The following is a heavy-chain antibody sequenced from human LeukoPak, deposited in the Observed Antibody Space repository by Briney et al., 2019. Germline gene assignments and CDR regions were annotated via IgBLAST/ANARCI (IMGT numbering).Heavy chain of an antibody. CDR1: GGSVSGCY. V-gene: IGHV4-34*01. CDR3: VRAGSGSFTYFVY. D-gene: IGHD3-10*01. CDR2: MNHSGST. Sequence: KRSDTQSLMCAVYGGSVSGCYWGWVRQPAGGGLECLVEMNHSGSTNHNPSLTSRVTISVDPSKNQFSLKLSSVTAADTAVYHCVRAGSGSFTYFVYWGEGTLVTVSS. J-gene: IGHJ4*02.